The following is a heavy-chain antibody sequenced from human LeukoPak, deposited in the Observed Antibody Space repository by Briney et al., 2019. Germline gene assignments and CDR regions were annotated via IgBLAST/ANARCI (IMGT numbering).Heavy chain of an antibody. Sequence: PGGSLRLSCAASGFTFSSYGMHWVRQAPGKGLEWVAVISYDGSNKYYADSVKGRFTISRDNSKNTLYLQMNSLRAEDTAVYYCAKGGDDFWSGSNYWGQGTLVTVYS. CDR3: AKGGDDFWSGSNY. D-gene: IGHD3-3*01. CDR2: ISYDGSNK. CDR1: GFTFSSYG. J-gene: IGHJ4*02. V-gene: IGHV3-30*18.